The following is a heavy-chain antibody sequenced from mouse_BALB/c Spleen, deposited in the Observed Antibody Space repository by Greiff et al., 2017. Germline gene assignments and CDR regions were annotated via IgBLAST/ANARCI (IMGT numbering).Heavy chain of an antibody. J-gene: IGHJ2*01. CDR1: GYTFTSYW. V-gene: IGHV1-69*02. Sequence: QVQLQQPGAELVKPGASVKLSCKASGYTFTSYWMHWVKQRPGQGLEWIGEIDPSDSYTNYNQKFKGKATLTVDKSSSTAYMQLSSLTSEDSAVYYCARWMITTGYYFDYWGQGTTLTVSS. CDR2: IDPSDSYT. D-gene: IGHD2-4*01. CDR3: ARWMITTGYYFDY.